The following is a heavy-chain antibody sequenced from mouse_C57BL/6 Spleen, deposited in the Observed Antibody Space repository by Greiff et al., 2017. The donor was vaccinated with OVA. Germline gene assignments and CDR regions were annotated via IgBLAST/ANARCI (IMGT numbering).Heavy chain of an antibody. CDR1: GYTFTSYG. Sequence: QVQLQQSGAELARPGASVKLSCKASGYTFTSYGISWVKQRTGQGLEWIGEIYPRSGNTYYNEKFKGKATLTADKSSSTAYMELRSLTSEDSAVYFCARSDYYGSSGYFDVWGTGTTVTVSS. CDR3: ARSDYYGSSGYFDV. CDR2: IYPRSGNT. V-gene: IGHV1-81*01. D-gene: IGHD1-1*01. J-gene: IGHJ1*03.